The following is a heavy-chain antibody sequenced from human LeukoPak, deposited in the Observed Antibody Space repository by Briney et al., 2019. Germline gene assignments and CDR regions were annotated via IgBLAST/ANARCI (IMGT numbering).Heavy chain of an antibody. V-gene: IGHV1-18*01. D-gene: IGHD6-19*01. CDR3: AXXXQWRXXXXYFDY. J-gene: IGHJ4*02. CDR1: GYTFTNYG. Sequence: ASVKVSCKASGYTFTNYGISWVRQAPGQGLEWMGWISAYNGNTNYAQNLQXRVTLTTDTSTKTAYMELRSLRSDDTAVYYCAXXXQWRXXXXYFDYWGQGTPVTVSS. CDR2: ISAYNGNT.